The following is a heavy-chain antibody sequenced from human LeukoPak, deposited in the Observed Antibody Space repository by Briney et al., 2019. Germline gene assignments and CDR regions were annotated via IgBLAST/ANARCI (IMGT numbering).Heavy chain of an antibody. CDR2: IRYDGSNK. D-gene: IGHD6-6*01. Sequence: PGGSLRLSCAASGFTFSSYGMHWVRQAPGKGLEWVAFIRYDGSNKYYADSVKGRFTISRDNAKNSLYLQMNSLRAEDTAVYYCARDRRVIAASYYYYMDVWGKGTTVTVSS. J-gene: IGHJ6*03. CDR1: GFTFSSYG. CDR3: ARDRRVIAASYYYYMDV. V-gene: IGHV3-30*02.